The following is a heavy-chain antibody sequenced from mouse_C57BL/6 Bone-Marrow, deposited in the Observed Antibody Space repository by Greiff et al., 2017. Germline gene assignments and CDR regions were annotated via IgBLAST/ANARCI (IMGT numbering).Heavy chain of an antibody. CDR1: GFTFSDAW. CDR3: TRLHYYGSSYQFAY. J-gene: IGHJ3*01. CDR2: IRNKANNHAT. D-gene: IGHD1-1*01. Sequence: EVQRVASGGGLVQPGGSMKLSCAASGFTFSDAWMDWVRQSPEKGLEWVAEIRNKANNHATYYAESVKGRFTIARDDSKSSVYLQMNRLRAEDTGIYYCTRLHYYGSSYQFAYWGQGTLVTVSA. V-gene: IGHV6-6*01.